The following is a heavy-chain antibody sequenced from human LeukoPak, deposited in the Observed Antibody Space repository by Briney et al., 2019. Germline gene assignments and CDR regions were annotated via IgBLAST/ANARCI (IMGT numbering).Heavy chain of an antibody. D-gene: IGHD6-19*01. CDR1: GFTFSSYS. Sequence: GGSLRLSCAASGFTFSSYSMNWVRQAPGKGLEWVSYISSSSSTIYYADSVKGRFTISRDISKNTLYLQMSSLRAEDTALYYCARASSGLQWLVQHYWGQGTLVTVSS. V-gene: IGHV3-48*01. J-gene: IGHJ4*02. CDR3: ARASSGLQWLVQHY. CDR2: ISSSSSTI.